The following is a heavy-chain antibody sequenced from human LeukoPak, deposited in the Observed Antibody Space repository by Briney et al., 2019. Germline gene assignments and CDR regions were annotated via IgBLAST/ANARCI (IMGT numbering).Heavy chain of an antibody. J-gene: IGHJ4*02. Sequence: GSLRLSCAASGFTFSSYAMAWVRQAPGKGLEWVSGIVGSGDNTFYADSVKGRFTISRDNAKNSLYLQMNSLRAEDTAVYYCAKTTVTTRGAHPYFDYWGQGTLVTVSS. CDR2: IVGSGDNT. D-gene: IGHD4-17*01. CDR3: AKTTVTTRGAHPYFDY. V-gene: IGHV3-23*01. CDR1: GFTFSSYA.